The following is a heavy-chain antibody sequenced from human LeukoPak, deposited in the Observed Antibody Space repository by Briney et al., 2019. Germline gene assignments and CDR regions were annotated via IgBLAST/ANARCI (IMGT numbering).Heavy chain of an antibody. CDR1: GFTFSSYA. Sequence: GGSLRLSCAASGFTFSSYAMSWVRQAPGKGLEWVSAISGSGGSTYYADSVKGRFTISSDNSKNTLYLQMNRLRAEDTAVYYCAKFRGYCSGGSCSFDYWGQGTLVTVSS. CDR2: ISGSGGST. V-gene: IGHV3-23*01. CDR3: AKFRGYCSGGSCSFDY. D-gene: IGHD2-15*01. J-gene: IGHJ4*02.